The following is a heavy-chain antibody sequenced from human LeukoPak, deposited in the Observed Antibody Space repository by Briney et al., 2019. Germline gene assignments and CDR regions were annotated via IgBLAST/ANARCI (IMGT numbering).Heavy chain of an antibody. CDR2: IYYSGST. V-gene: IGHV4-59*08. D-gene: IGHD3-22*01. CDR1: GGSISSYY. CDR3: ARLDYYDSSGYKAFDI. J-gene: IGHJ3*02. Sequence: SETLSLTCTVSGGSISSYYWSWIRQPPGKGLEWIGYIYYSGSTNYNPSLKSRVTISVDTSKNQFSLKLSSVTAADTAVYYCARLDYYDSSGYKAFDIWGQGTMVTVSS.